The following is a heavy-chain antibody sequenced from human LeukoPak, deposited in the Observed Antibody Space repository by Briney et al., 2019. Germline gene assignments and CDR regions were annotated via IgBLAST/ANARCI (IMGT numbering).Heavy chain of an antibody. Sequence: ASMKVSCKASGGTFSTYSITWVRQAPGQGLEWMGRIIPILGVSNYAQKFQGTVTMTRDTSISTAYMELSRLRSDDTAVYYCARDMEVGATTSDDYWGQGTLVTVSS. V-gene: IGHV1-2*02. CDR3: ARDMEVGATTSDDY. D-gene: IGHD1-26*01. J-gene: IGHJ4*02. CDR2: IIPILGVS. CDR1: GGTFSTYS.